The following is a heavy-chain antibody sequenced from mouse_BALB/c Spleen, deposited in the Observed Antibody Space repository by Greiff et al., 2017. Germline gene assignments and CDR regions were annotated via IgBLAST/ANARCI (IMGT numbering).Heavy chain of an antibody. Sequence: VQLQQSGPELVKPGASVKISCKASGYAFSSSWMNWVKQRPGQGLEWIGRIYPGDGDTNYNGKFKGKATLTADKSSSTAYMQLSSLTSVDSAVYFCARETYYRYGGAMDYWGQGTSVTVSS. CDR1: GYAFSSSW. D-gene: IGHD2-14*01. V-gene: IGHV1-82*01. CDR3: ARETYYRYGGAMDY. CDR2: IYPGDGDT. J-gene: IGHJ4*01.